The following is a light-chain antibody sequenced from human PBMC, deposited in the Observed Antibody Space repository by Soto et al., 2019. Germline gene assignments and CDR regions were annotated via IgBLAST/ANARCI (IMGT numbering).Light chain of an antibody. J-gene: IGKJ5*01. Sequence: EIVLTQSPATLSSSPGGRATLSCGASQSVSRSYLAWYQQKPGLAPRLIIYDASTRATGIPDRFSGSGSGTDFTLTISRLEPEDFAVYYCQQSGSSPITFGQGTRLEIK. CDR2: DAS. CDR1: QSVSRSY. V-gene: IGKV3D-20*01. CDR3: QQSGSSPIT.